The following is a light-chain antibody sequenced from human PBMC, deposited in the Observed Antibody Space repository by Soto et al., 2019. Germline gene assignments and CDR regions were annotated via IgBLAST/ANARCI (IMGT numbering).Light chain of an antibody. CDR3: LQHNSYPQT. Sequence: DIQMTQSPSYLSACVGDSVTITCRASQGIRNDLGRYQQKPGEGPGRLMYAATRLQSGVPTRFSRSCAGTEFSLTSSSLQPGDFATYYCLQHNSYPQTFGQWTKG. CDR2: AAT. J-gene: IGKJ1*01. CDR1: QGIRND. V-gene: IGKV1-17*01.